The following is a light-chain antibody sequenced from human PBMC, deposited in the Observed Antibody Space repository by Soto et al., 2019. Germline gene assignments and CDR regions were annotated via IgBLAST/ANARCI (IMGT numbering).Light chain of an antibody. CDR1: QGIRDD. CDR3: QKYNSVPLT. CDR2: AAS. Sequence: DIQMTQSPSSLSASVGDRVIITCRASQGIRDDLDWYQQKPGKVPKLLIYAASALHSGVPSRFSGSGSGTDFTLTISSLQPEDVATYYCQKYNSVPLTFGGGTKVDIK. J-gene: IGKJ4*01. V-gene: IGKV1-27*01.